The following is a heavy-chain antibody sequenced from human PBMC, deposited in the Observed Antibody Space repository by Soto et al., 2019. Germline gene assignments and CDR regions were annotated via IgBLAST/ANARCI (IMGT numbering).Heavy chain of an antibody. CDR1: SGSISSSNW. CDR2: IYHSGST. Sequence: PSETLSLTCAVSSGSISSSNWWSWVRQPPGKGLEWIGEIYHSGSTNYNPSLKSRITISVDKSKNQFSLKLNSVTAADTAVYYCARGFCSSTSCYAGGYYYMDVWGKGTTVTVSS. V-gene: IGHV4-4*02. CDR3: ARGFCSSTSCYAGGYYYMDV. D-gene: IGHD2-2*01. J-gene: IGHJ6*03.